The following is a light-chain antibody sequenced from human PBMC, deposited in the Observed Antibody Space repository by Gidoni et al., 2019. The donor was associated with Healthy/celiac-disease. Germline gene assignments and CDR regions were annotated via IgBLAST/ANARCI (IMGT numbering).Light chain of an antibody. CDR2: GAS. J-gene: IGKJ3*01. Sequence: EIVLTQSPGTLSVSPGERATLSCRASQSVSSSYLAWYQQKPGQAPRLLIYGASSRATGSPDRFSGSGSGTDFTLTISRLEPEDFAVYYWQQYGSSPFTFGPGTKVDIK. V-gene: IGKV3-20*01. CDR3: QQYGSSPFT. CDR1: QSVSSSY.